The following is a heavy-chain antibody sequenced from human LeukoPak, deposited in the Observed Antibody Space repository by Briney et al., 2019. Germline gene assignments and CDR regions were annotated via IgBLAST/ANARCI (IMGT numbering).Heavy chain of an antibody. CDR3: ARGGTTVTTIAFDI. V-gene: IGHV1-69*13. J-gene: IGHJ3*02. Sequence: ASVKVSCKASGGTFSSYAISWVRQAPGQGLEWMGGIIPIFGTANYAQKFQGRVTITADESTSTAYMELSSLRSEDTAVYYCARGGTTVTTIAFDIWGQGTMVTVSS. CDR1: GGTFSSYA. D-gene: IGHD4-17*01. CDR2: IIPIFGTA.